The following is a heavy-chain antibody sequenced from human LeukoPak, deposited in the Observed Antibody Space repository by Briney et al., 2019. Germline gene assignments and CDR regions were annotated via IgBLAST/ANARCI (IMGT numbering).Heavy chain of an antibody. CDR2: IKQDGSKR. Sequence: GGSLRLSCVASGFPFSSYWMTWVRQAPGKGLEWVANIKQDGSKRSYVGSVKGRFTISRDNAKNSLYLQMNSPRAEDTAIYCCTRVGYIDEGIDYWGQGTLVTVSS. V-gene: IGHV3-7*04. D-gene: IGHD5-24*01. CDR1: GFPFSSYW. J-gene: IGHJ4*02. CDR3: TRVGYIDEGIDY.